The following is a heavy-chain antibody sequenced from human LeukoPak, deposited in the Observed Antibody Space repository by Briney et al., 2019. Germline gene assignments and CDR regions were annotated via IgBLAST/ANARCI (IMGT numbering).Heavy chain of an antibody. V-gene: IGHV4-59*01. CDR2: IYYSGST. CDR1: GGSISSYY. CDR3: AKTAGGVWFDP. D-gene: IGHD6-25*01. Sequence: PSETLSLTCTVSGGSISSYYWSWIRQPPGKGLEWIAYIYYSGSTNYNPSLKSRVTISVDTSKNQFSLKLGSVTAADTAVYYCAKTAGGVWFDPWGQGTLVTVSS. J-gene: IGHJ5*02.